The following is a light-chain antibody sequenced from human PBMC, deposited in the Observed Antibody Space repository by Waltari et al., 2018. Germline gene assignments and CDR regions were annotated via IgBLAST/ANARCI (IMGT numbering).Light chain of an antibody. CDR1: QGINTY. CDR2: AAS. V-gene: IGKV1-27*01. J-gene: IGKJ4*01. Sequence: DIQMTQSPSSLSASVGDRVTITCRASQGINTYLAWYQQRPGKPPKVLIYAASTLRSGVPSRFSGSGSGTDFTLTISSLQPEDVGTYYCQKYTTAPPTFGGGTRVDIK. CDR3: QKYTTAPPT.